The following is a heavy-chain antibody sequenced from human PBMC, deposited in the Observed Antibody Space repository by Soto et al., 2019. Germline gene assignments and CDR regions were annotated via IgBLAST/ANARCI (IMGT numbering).Heavy chain of an antibody. CDR3: ARDSIAARHYYYGMDV. Sequence: QVQLVESGGGVVQPGRSLRLSCAASGFTFSSYGMHWVRQAPGKGLEWVAVIWYDGSNKYYADSVKGRFTISRDNSKNTLYLQMNSLRAEDTDVYYCARDSIAARHYYYGMDVWGQGTTVTVSS. V-gene: IGHV3-33*01. CDR1: GFTFSSYG. J-gene: IGHJ6*02. D-gene: IGHD6-6*01. CDR2: IWYDGSNK.